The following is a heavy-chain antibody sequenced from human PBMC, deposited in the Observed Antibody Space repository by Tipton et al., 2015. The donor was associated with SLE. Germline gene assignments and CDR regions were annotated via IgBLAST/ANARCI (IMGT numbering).Heavy chain of an antibody. J-gene: IGHJ3*02. CDR1: GGSFSGYY. D-gene: IGHD5-18*01. V-gene: IGHV4-34*01. CDR3: ARESSYGAFDI. Sequence: GLVKPSETLSLTCAVYGGSFSGYYWSWIRQPPGKGLEWIGEINHSGTTNYNPSLKSRATISVDTSKNQFSLKLSSVTAADTAVYYCARESSYGAFDIWGQGTMVTVSS. CDR2: INHSGTT.